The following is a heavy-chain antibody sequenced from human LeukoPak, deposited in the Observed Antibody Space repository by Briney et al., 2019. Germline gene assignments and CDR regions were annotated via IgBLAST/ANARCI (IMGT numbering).Heavy chain of an antibody. CDR3: ARLNKPGWFDP. D-gene: IGHD1-14*01. J-gene: IGHJ5*01. CDR1: GYSISSSSYY. V-gene: IGHV4-39*01. CDR2: IYYTGST. Sequence: SETLSLTCTVSGYSISSSSYYWGWIRQPPGKGLESIGNIYYTGSTYYNPSLKSRVTMSADTSKNQFSLKMSSVTATDTAVYYCARLNKPGWFDPWGQGTLVTVSS.